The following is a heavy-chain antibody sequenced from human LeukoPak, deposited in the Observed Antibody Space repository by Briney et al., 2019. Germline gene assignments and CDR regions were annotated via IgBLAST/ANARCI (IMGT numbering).Heavy chain of an antibody. CDR2: IWYDGSNK. CDR3: ARDTWSASGFDY. CDR1: GFTFSSYG. V-gene: IGHV3-33*01. J-gene: IGHJ4*02. Sequence: PGGSLRLSCAASGFTFSSYGMHWVRRAPGKGRLWVAVIWYDGSNKYYADSVKGRFTISRDNSKNTLYLQMNSLRAEDTAVYYCARDTWSASGFDYWGQGTLVTVSS. D-gene: IGHD1-26*01.